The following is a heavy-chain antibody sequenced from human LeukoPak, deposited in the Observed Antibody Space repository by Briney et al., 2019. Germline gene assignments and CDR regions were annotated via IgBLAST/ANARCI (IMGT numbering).Heavy chain of an antibody. CDR2: INPNSGGT. D-gene: IGHD2-2*01. J-gene: IGHJ6*03. V-gene: IGHV1-2*02. CDR1: GYTFTGYY. CDR3: ARVRGYCSSTRCYYYYMDV. Sequence: GASVKVSCKASGYTFTGYYIHWVRQAPGQGLEWMGWINPNSGGTNYAQKFQGRVTMTRDTSISTAYMELSRLRSDDTAVYYCARVRGYCSSTRCYYYYMDVWGKGTTVTVSS.